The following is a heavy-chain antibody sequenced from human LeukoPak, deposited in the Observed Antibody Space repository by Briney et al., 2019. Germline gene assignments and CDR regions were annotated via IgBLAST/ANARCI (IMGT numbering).Heavy chain of an antibody. CDR1: GGSISSSSYY. CDR3: ARDHYGSGSYYKTRRYGMDV. D-gene: IGHD3-10*01. Sequence: SETLSLTCTVSGGSISSSSYYWGWIRQPPGKGLEWIGSIYYSGSTYYNPSLKSRVTISVDTSKNQFSLKLSSVTAADTAVYYCARDHYGSGSYYKTRRYGMDVWGQGTTVTVSS. J-gene: IGHJ6*02. CDR2: IYYSGST. V-gene: IGHV4-39*07.